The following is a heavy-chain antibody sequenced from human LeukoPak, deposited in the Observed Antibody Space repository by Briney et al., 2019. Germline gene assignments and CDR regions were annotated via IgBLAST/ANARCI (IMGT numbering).Heavy chain of an antibody. CDR3: SRASKLREFFDY. CDR2: IRSKAYGGTT. D-gene: IGHD3-10*01. J-gene: IGHJ4*02. Sequence: GRSLRLSCAASGLTFSSYGMHWVRQAPGKGLEWVGFIRSKAYGGTTEYAASVKGRFTISRDDSKTIAYLQMNSLKTEDTAVYYCSRASKLREFFDYWGQGTLVTVSS. V-gene: IGHV3-49*04. CDR1: GLTFSSYG.